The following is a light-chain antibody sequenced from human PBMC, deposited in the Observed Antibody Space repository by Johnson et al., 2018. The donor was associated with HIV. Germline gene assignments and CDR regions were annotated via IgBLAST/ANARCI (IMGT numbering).Light chain of an antibody. CDR1: SSNIGNNY. Sequence: QSVLTQPASVSAAPGQKVTISCSGSSSNIGNNYVSWYQQLPGTAPKLLIYDNNKRPSGIPDRLSGSKSGTSATLGITGLQTGDEADYYCGTWDSSLSAFYVFGTGTKVTVL. V-gene: IGLV1-51*01. J-gene: IGLJ1*01. CDR3: GTWDSSLSAFYV. CDR2: DNN.